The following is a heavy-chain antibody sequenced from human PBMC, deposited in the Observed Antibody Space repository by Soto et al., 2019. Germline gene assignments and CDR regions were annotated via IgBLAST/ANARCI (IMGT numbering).Heavy chain of an antibody. J-gene: IGHJ6*02. CDR2: IYHSGST. Sequence: SETLSLTCAVSGGSISSSHWWGWVRQAPGKGLEWIGEIYHSGSTNYNPSLKSRITMSVDKSKNQFSVNLSSVTAADTAVYYCVRDADETAIVPAPWPVWGRGTMVTVSS. CDR3: VRDADETAIVPAPWPV. D-gene: IGHD2-21*02. V-gene: IGHV4-4*02. CDR1: GGSISSSHW.